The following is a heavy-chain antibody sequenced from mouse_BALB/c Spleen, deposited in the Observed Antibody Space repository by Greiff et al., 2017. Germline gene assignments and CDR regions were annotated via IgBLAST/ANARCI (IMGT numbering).Heavy chain of an antibody. CDR1: GFTFSSYA. V-gene: IGHV5-6-5*01. Sequence: DVMLVESGGGLVKPGGSLKLSCAASGFTFSSYAMSWVRQTPEKRLEWVASISSGGSTYYPDSVKGRFTISRDNARNILYLQMSSLRSEDTAMYYCARGEGDRYYFDYWGQGTTLTVSS. D-gene: IGHD3-3*01. J-gene: IGHJ2*01. CDR2: ISSGGST. CDR3: ARGEGDRYYFDY.